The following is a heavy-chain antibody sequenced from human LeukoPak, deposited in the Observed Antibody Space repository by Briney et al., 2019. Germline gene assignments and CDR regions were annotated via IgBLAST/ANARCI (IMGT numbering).Heavy chain of an antibody. CDR2: IYSGGGT. V-gene: IGHV3-53*01. J-gene: IGHJ4*02. CDR1: GFTVSSNY. CDR3: ARSTVGYAATDFDY. D-gene: IGHD2-15*01. Sequence: GGSLRLSCAASGFTVSSNYMSWARQAPGKGLEWVSVIYSGGGTYYADSVKGRLTISRDNSKNTLYLQMNSLRAEDTAVYYCARSTVGYAATDFDYWGQGTLVTVSS.